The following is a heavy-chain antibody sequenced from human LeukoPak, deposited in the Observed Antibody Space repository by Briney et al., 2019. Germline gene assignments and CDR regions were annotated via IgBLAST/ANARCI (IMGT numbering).Heavy chain of an antibody. CDR3: ARGLDDSSGYYSY. CDR1: GGSISSDPFY. D-gene: IGHD3-22*01. V-gene: IGHV4-39*07. Sequence: SETLSLTCSVSGGSISSDPFYWGWIRQPPGKGLEWIGTIHYSRSTYYNPSLKSRVTISVDTSKNQFSLKLSSVTAADTAVYYCARGLDDSSGYYSYWGQGTLVTVSS. CDR2: IHYSRST. J-gene: IGHJ4*02.